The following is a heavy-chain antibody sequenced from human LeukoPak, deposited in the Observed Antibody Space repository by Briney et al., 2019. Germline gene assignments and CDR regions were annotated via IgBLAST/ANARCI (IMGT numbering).Heavy chain of an antibody. J-gene: IGHJ4*02. V-gene: IGHV3-30-3*01. CDR1: GFTFSSYA. Sequence: GGSLRLSCAAPGFTFSSYAMHWVRQAPGKGLEWVAVISYDGSNKYYADSVKGRFTISRDNSKNTLYLQMNSLRAEDTAVYYCARARYYYDSSGYYFDYWGQGTLVTVSS. CDR2: ISYDGSNK. D-gene: IGHD3-22*01. CDR3: ARARYYYDSSGYYFDY.